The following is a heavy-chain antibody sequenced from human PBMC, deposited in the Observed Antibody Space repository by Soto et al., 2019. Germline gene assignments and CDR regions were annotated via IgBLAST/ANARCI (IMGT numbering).Heavy chain of an antibody. CDR1: GFIFSNYV. CDR2: ISGSGGST. V-gene: IGHV3-23*01. D-gene: IGHD3-3*01. J-gene: IGHJ6*02. CDR3: AKDSGLRFLKSGMDV. Sequence: SLRLSCAASGFIFSNYVMSWVRQAPGKGLEWVSGISGSGGSTYYADSVKGRFTISRDNSQNTLYLQMNSLRAEDTAVYYCAKDSGLRFLKSGMDVWGQGTTVTVSS.